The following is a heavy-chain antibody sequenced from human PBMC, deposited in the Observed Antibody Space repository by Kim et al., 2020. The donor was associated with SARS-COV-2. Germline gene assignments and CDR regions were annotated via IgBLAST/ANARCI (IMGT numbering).Heavy chain of an antibody. CDR1: GFTFDDYA. CDR2: ISGDGGST. V-gene: IGHV3-43*02. D-gene: IGHD2-21*02. J-gene: IGHJ4*02. Sequence: GGSLRLSCAASGFTFDDYAMHWVRQAPGKGLEWVSLISGDGGSTYYADSVKGRFTISRDNSKNSLYLQMNSLRTEDTALYYCAKGDCGGDCYSFDYWGQGTLVTVSS. CDR3: AKGDCGGDCYSFDY.